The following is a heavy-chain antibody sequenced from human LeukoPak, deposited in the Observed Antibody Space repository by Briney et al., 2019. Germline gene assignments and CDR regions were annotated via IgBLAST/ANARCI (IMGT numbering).Heavy chain of an antibody. J-gene: IGHJ4*02. Sequence: GGSLRLSCAASGFTFSSYSMNWVRQAPGKGLEWVSSISSSSSYIYYADSVKGRFTISRDNAKNSLYLQMNSLRAEDTAVYYCARVSPFTYYYGLGSSPSFDYWGQGTLVTVSS. CDR3: ARVSPFTYYYGLGSSPSFDY. CDR2: ISSSSSYI. V-gene: IGHV3-21*01. CDR1: GFTFSSYS. D-gene: IGHD3-10*01.